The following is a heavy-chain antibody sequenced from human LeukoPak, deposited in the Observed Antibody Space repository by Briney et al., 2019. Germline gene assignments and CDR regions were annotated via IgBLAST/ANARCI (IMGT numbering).Heavy chain of an antibody. J-gene: IGHJ6*02. D-gene: IGHD6-13*01. CDR3: ARDSSSWYGRTLDRMDV. V-gene: IGHV1-69*02. CDR2: IIPILGIA. Sequence: ASVKVSCKASGGTFSSYTISWVRQAPGQGLEWMGRIIPILGIANYAQKFQGRVTITADKSTSTAYMELSSLRSEDTAVYYCARDSSSWYGRTLDRMDVWGQGTTVTVSS. CDR1: GGTFSSYT.